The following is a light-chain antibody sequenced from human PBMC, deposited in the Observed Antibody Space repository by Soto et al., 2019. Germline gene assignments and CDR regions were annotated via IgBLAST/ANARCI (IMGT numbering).Light chain of an antibody. V-gene: IGKV3-11*01. CDR2: DAS. CDR1: QSLSTS. CDR3: QVRSNWQIT. J-gene: IGKJ5*01. Sequence: EIVLAQSPATLSLSPGEGATLSCRASQSLSTSLAWYQQRPGQSPRLLIYDASKRATGIPARFSGSGSGTDFTLTISSLEPEDFAVYYCQVRSNWQITFGQGTRLEI.